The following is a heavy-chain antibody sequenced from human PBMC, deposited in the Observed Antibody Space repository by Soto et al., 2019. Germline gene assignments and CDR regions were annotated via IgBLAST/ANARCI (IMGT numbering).Heavy chain of an antibody. Sequence: QVQLVQSGAEVKKPGASVKVSCKASGYTFTSYAMHWVRQAPGQRLEWMGWINAGNGNTKYSQKFQGRVTITRDTSASTDYMELSSLRSEDTAMYYCARVKDRLFDYWGQGTLVTVSS. CDR2: INAGNGNT. J-gene: IGHJ4*02. V-gene: IGHV1-3*01. CDR3: ARVKDRLFDY. CDR1: GYTFTSYA. D-gene: IGHD4-17*01.